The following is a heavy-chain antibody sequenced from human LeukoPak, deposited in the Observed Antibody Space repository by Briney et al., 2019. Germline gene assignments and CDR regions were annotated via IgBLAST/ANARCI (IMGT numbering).Heavy chain of an antibody. CDR3: ARYIQRDHSVDFFDY. V-gene: IGHV1-18*01. CDR2: ISPHNQNT. CDR1: GYRFTSYV. J-gene: IGHJ4*02. Sequence: GDSVRVSCKASGYRFTSYVLGWVRQAPGQGLEWLGLISPHNQNTEYAEKFQDRVTMTTDTSTTTLYMGLSSLRSDDTAIYYCARYIQRDHSVDFFDYWGQGTLVAVSS. D-gene: IGHD1-14*01.